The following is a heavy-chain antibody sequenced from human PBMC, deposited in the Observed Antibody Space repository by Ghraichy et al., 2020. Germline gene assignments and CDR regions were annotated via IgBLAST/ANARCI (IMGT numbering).Heavy chain of an antibody. D-gene: IGHD1-14*01. CDR1: GFSFTTSW. CDR3: ARDPENAALDY. V-gene: IGHV3-7*03. Sequence: LSLTCAASGFSFTTSWMTWVRQTPGKGQEWVASMNQDGGQVYYVESVKGRFTLARDNDKNSVYLQMNSLRAEDTAVYYCARDPENAALDYLGHGTRVTGSS. J-gene: IGHJ4*01. CDR2: MNQDGGQV.